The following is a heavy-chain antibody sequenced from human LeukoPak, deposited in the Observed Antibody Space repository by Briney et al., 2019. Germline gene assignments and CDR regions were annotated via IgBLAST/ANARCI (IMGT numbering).Heavy chain of an antibody. D-gene: IGHD1-7*01. CDR2: ISAYNGNT. CDR1: G. Sequence: GISWVRQAPGQGLEWMGWISAYNGNTNYAQKLQGRVTMTTDTSTSTAYMELRSLRSDDTAVYYCARDEAGTPGYYYYYYMDVWGKGTTVTVSS. CDR3: ARDEAGTPGYYYYYYMDV. J-gene: IGHJ6*03. V-gene: IGHV1-18*01.